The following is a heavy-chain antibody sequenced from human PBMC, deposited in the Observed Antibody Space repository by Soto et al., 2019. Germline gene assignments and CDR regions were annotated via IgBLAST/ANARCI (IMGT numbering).Heavy chain of an antibody. CDR1: GYTFTGYY. CDR3: AWMVDTARDDYYYYGMDV. CDR2: INPNSGGT. Sequence: ASVKVSCKASGYTFTGYYMHWVRQAPGQGLEWMGWINPNSGGTNYAQKFQGWVTMTRDTSISTAYMELSRLRSDDTAVYYCAWMVDTARDDYYYYGMDVWGQGTTVTVSS. D-gene: IGHD5-18*01. V-gene: IGHV1-2*04. J-gene: IGHJ6*02.